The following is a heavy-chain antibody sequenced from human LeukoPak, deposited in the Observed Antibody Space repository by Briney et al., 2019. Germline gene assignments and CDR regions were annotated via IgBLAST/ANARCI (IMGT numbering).Heavy chain of an antibody. CDR2: ISYDGSNE. Sequence: GGSLRLSCAASGFTFSSYVMHWVRQAPGKGLEWVAIISYDGSNEYYADSVKGRFTISRDNSKNTLYLQMDSLRAADTAVYYCAGSSGWQDYFDYWGQGTLVTVSS. D-gene: IGHD6-19*01. J-gene: IGHJ4*02. CDR3: AGSSGWQDYFDY. CDR1: GFTFSSYV. V-gene: IGHV3-30*04.